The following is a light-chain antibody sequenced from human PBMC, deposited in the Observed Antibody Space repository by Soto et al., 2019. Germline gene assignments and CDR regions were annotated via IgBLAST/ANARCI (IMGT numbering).Light chain of an antibody. Sequence: QSVLAQPASVSGSPGQSITVSCTGTSSDVGGYNYVPWYQQHPGKAPKLIIYDVSVRPSGVSDRFSASKSGNTASLTISGLQAEDEADYYCSSYTVRGTIVFGGGTKVAGL. V-gene: IGLV2-14*03. CDR1: SSDVGGYNY. CDR3: SSYTVRGTIV. J-gene: IGLJ1*01. CDR2: DVS.